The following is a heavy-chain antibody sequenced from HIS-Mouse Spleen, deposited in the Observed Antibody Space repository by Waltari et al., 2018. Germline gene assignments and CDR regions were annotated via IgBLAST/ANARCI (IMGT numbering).Heavy chain of an antibody. CDR2: IYSSGST. D-gene: IGHD6-13*01. V-gene: IGHV4-39*07. Sequence: QLQLQESGPGLVKPSETLSLTCTVSGGSISSSSYYWGWIRQPPGKGLEWIGGIYSSGSTYYNPSLKSRVTISVDTSKNQFSLKLSSVTAAETAVYYCAREIPYSSSWYDWYFDLWGRGTLVTVSS. CDR1: GGSISSSSYY. J-gene: IGHJ2*01. CDR3: AREIPYSSSWYDWYFDL.